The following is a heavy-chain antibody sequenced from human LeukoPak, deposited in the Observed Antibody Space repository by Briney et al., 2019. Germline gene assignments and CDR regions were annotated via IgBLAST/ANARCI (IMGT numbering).Heavy chain of an antibody. CDR2: INHSGTT. Sequence: SETLSLTCAVYGGSFSGYYWSWIRQPPGKGLEWIGEINHSGTTHYNPSLESRVTISVDTSKNQFSLKLASVTAADTAIYYCAKGAGGFSYYNWFDPWGQGTLVTVSS. V-gene: IGHV4-34*01. CDR1: GGSFSGYY. J-gene: IGHJ5*02. D-gene: IGHD5-18*01. CDR3: AKGAGGFSYYNWFDP.